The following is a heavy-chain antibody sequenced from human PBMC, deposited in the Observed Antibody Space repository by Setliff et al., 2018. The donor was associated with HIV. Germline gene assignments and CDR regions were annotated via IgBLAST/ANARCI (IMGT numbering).Heavy chain of an antibody. CDR1: GDSISSYY. Sequence: SETLSLTCTVSGDSISSYYWTWIRQPPGKGLEWIGYIFISGITNYNPSLKSRVTISVDSSKNQFSLHLSSVTAADKAVYYCAREREIRVRGAYDAFVIWGQGTMVTVS. J-gene: IGHJ3*02. D-gene: IGHD3-10*01. CDR3: AREREIRVRGAYDAFVI. CDR2: IFISGIT. V-gene: IGHV4-4*08.